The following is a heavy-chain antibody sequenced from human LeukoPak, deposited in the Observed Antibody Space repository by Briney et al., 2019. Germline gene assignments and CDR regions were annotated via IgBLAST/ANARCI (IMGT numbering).Heavy chain of an antibody. D-gene: IGHD5-18*01. CDR1: GFTFGSYG. J-gene: IGHJ5*02. Sequence: PGGSLRLSCAASGFTFGSYGMHWVRQAPGKGLEWVAVIWYDGSNKYYADSVKGRFTISRDNSKNTLYLQMNSLRAEDTAVYYCAKDRRTAMAPTRANNWFDPWGQGTLVTVSS. CDR3: AKDRRTAMAPTRANNWFDP. CDR2: IWYDGSNK. V-gene: IGHV3-33*06.